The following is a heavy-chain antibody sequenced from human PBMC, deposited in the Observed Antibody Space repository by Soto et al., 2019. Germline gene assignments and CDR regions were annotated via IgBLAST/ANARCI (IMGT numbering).Heavy chain of an antibody. J-gene: IGHJ4*02. D-gene: IGHD3-3*01. V-gene: IGHV1-18*01. CDR2: ISPNNGHT. Sequence: QVHLVQSGSEVKKPGTSVKVSCKASGYTFINYGISWVRQAPGQGLEWLGWISPNNGHTKYAQTFQDRLTMTTDTSTTAAYMELRSLRSYDTAVYFCARDQVPFLEYYFENWGQGTLVTVSS. CDR3: ARDQVPFLEYYFEN. CDR1: GYTFINYG.